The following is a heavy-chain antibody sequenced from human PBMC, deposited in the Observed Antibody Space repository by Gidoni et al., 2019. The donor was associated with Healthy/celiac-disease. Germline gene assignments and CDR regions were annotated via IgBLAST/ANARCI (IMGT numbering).Heavy chain of an antibody. V-gene: IGHV3-9*01. CDR1: GFTFAEYA. CDR2: ISWNSGSI. D-gene: IGHD5-12*01. CDR3: AKDIGRDGYNFDY. Sequence: EVQLVESGGGLVQPGRSLRLSCAASGFTFAEYAMLWVRQAPGKGLEWVSGISWNSGSIGYADSVKCRFTISRDNAKNSLYLQMNSLRAEDTALYYCAKDIGRDGYNFDYWCQGTLVTVSS. J-gene: IGHJ4*02.